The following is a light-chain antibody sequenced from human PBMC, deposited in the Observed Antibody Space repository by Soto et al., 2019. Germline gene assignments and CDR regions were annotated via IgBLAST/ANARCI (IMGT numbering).Light chain of an antibody. V-gene: IGKV2D-29*01. CDR1: QSVLHSDGKTH. J-gene: IGKJ1*01. Sequence: DIVVTQSPLYLPVTPGQPASLSCRSSQSVLHSDGKTHLYWYLQRPGQPQHLLIYEVSHRFSGVPDRFSGSGSGTEFTLNVSRVEAEDVGVYYCLQTKQLPVTVGQGTKVDIK. CDR2: EVS. CDR3: LQTKQLPVT.